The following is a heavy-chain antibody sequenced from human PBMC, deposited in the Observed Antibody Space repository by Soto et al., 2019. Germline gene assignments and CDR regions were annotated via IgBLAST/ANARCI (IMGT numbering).Heavy chain of an antibody. CDR1: GYTFTTYG. D-gene: IGHD4-4*01. Sequence: QVQLVHSGAEVQKPGASVKVSCEASGYTFTTYGISWVRQAPGQGLEWMAWISPYNGDTNFAQKFQGRVTMTTGTSTSTVYMELRSLRSDDTAVYYCARTVSGEYFDYWGQGTLATVSS. V-gene: IGHV1-18*01. J-gene: IGHJ4*02. CDR2: ISPYNGDT. CDR3: ARTVSGEYFDY.